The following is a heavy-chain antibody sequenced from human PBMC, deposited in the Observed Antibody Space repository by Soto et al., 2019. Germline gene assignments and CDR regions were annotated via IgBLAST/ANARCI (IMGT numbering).Heavy chain of an antibody. V-gene: IGHV4-61*01. CDR1: GGSVTSGTYY. CDR2: IFYTGRT. J-gene: IGHJ4*02. CDR3: ARGVGQFMVVTSRFNY. Sequence: KPSETLPLTCTVSGGSVTSGTYYRSWIRQTPGNGQERIGYIFYTGRTTYKPSLKSRVTIAIDTSTQQFSPKLRSVTAADTALNYCARGVGQFMVVTSRFNYCGQGTL. D-gene: IGHD2-21*02.